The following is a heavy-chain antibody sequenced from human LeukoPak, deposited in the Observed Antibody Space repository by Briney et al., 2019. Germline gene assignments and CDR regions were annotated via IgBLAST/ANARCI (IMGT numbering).Heavy chain of an antibody. CDR2: ISSDGGRT. V-gene: IGHV3-64D*09. D-gene: IGHD3-16*01. CDR1: GFTFSTYA. Sequence: GSLRLSCSASGFTFSTYAMHWVRQAPGKGLEYVSAISSDGGRTYYADSVKGRFTISRDNSKNTLYLQMSSLRAEDTAVYYCVKVASVTTFGGTFDYWGQGTLVTVSS. CDR3: VKVASVTTFGGTFDY. J-gene: IGHJ4*02.